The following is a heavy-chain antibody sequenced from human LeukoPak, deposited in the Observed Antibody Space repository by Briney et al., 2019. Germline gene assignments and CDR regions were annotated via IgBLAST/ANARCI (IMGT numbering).Heavy chain of an antibody. V-gene: IGHV4-59*08. CDR3: ARHTGAAAGHYFDY. J-gene: IGHJ4*02. CDR2: ISYSGST. D-gene: IGHD6-13*01. CDR1: GGSISSYY. Sequence: SETLSLTCTVSGGSISSYYWSWIRLPPGKGLEWIGYISYSGSTNYNPSLKSRVTISVDTSKNQFSLKLGSVTAADTAVYYCARHTGAAAGHYFDYWGQGTLVTVSS.